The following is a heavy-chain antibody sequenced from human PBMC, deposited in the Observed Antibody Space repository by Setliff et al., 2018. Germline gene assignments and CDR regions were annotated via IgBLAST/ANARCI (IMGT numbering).Heavy chain of an antibody. Sequence: GSLRLSCAASTFSFSSYWMSWVRQAPGKGLEWVANIKQDGSEKYYVDSVKGRFTISRDNAKNSLYLQMNSLRAEDSAVYYCVRDWYFYDTSGYFKGAPFDYWGQGTPVTV. J-gene: IGHJ4*02. D-gene: IGHD3-22*01. CDR1: TFSFSSYW. V-gene: IGHV3-7*03. CDR2: IKQDGSEK. CDR3: VRDWYFYDTSGYFKGAPFDY.